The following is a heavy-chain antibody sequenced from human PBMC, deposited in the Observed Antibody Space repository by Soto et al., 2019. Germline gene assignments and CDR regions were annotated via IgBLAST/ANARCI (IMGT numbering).Heavy chain of an antibody. D-gene: IGHD2-2*01. CDR3: AIHIVVVPAAIGRASYYGMDV. V-gene: IGHV1-24*01. CDR1: GKTLSEVS. Sequence: ASVKVSCKVYGKTLSEVSIHWMRQAPGMGPQWMGGFEPENGEIVHAEMFQGRVTMTEEASTDTVYLEMNSLKFEDTAVYYCAIHIVVVPAAIGRASYYGMDVWGQGTTVTVSS. J-gene: IGHJ6*02. CDR2: FEPENGEI.